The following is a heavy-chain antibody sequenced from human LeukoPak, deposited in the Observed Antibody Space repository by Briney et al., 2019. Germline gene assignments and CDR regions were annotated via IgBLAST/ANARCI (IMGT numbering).Heavy chain of an antibody. CDR2: ISGSGGST. D-gene: IGHD3-16*02. J-gene: IGHJ4*02. CDR3: AKDYVWGSYRHQYFDY. Sequence: PGGPLRLSCAASGFTFSSYAMSWVRQAPGKGLEWVSAISGSGGSTYYADSVKGRFTISRDNSKNTLYLQMNSLRAEDTAVYYCAKDYVWGSYRHQYFDYWGQGTLVTVSS. CDR1: GFTFSSYA. V-gene: IGHV3-23*01.